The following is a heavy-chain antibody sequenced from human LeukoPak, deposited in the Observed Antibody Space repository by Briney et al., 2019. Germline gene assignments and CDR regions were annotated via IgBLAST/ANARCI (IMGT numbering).Heavy chain of an antibody. Sequence: SETLSLTCTVSGASINSGDYYWSWIRQPPGKGLEWIGYIYYSGSTYYNPSLKSRVTISVDTSKNQFSLKVSSETAADTAVYYCAQGEDGMDVWGQGTTVTVSS. CDR3: AQGEDGMDV. CDR2: IYYSGST. V-gene: IGHV4-30-4*01. CDR1: GASINSGDYY. J-gene: IGHJ6*02. D-gene: IGHD3-10*01.